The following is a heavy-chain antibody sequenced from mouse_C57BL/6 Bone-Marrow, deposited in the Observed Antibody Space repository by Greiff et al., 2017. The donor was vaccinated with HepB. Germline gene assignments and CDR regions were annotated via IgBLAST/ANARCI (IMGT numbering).Heavy chain of an antibody. J-gene: IGHJ3*01. V-gene: IGHV1-64*01. D-gene: IGHD2-2*01. CDR1: GYTFTSYW. Sequence: QVQLQQSGAELVKPGASVKLSCKASGYTFTSYWMHWVKQRPGQGLEWIGMIHPNSGSTNYNEKFKSKATLTVDKSSSTAYMQLSSLTSEDSAVYYCARLDGYDPWFAYWGQGTLVTVSA. CDR3: ARLDGYDPWFAY. CDR2: IHPNSGST.